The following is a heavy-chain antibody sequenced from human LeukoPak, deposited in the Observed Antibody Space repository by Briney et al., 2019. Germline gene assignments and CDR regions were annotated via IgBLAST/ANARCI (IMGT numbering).Heavy chain of an antibody. CDR3: ARDRVRGSSNPYFDY. CDR2: ISYDGSNK. Sequence: GRSLRLSCAASGFTFSSYGMHWVRQAPGKGLEWVAVISYDGSNKYYADSVKGRFTISRDNSKNTLYLQMNSLRAEDTAVYYCARDRVRGSSNPYFDYWGQGTLVTVSS. J-gene: IGHJ4*02. V-gene: IGHV3-30*03. D-gene: IGHD1-26*01. CDR1: GFTFSSYG.